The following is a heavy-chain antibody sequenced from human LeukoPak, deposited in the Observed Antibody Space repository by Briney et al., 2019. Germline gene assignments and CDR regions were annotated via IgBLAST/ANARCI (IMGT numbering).Heavy chain of an antibody. V-gene: IGHV3-30*18. CDR1: GFTFSSYG. D-gene: IGHD2-2*01. CDR3: AKAQIVVVPAAPLDY. Sequence: GGSLRLSCAASGFTFSSYGMHWVRQAPGKGLEWVAVISYDGSNKYYADFVKGRFTISRDNSKNTLYLQMNSLRAEDTAVYYCAKAQIVVVPAAPLDYWGQGTLVTVSS. CDR2: ISYDGSNK. J-gene: IGHJ4*02.